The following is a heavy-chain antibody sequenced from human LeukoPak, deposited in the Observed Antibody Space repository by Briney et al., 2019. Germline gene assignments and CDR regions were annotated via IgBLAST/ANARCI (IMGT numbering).Heavy chain of an antibody. CDR2: ISYDGSNK. V-gene: IGHV3-30*03. D-gene: IGHD3-10*01. J-gene: IGHJ4*02. Sequence: PGGSLRLSCAASGFTFSSYSMNWVRQAPGKGLEWVAVISYDGSNKYYADSVKGRFTISRDNSKNTLYLQMNSLRAEDTAVYYCARLLWFGELSPDYWGQGTLVTVSS. CDR3: ARLLWFGELSPDY. CDR1: GFTFSSYS.